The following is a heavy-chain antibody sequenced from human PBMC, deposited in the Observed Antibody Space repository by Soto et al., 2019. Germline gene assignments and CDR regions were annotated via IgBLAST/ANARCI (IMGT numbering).Heavy chain of an antibody. D-gene: IGHD6-13*01. CDR3: ARDQTGYSSCMDV. CDR2: INPNSGGT. CDR1: GYTFTGYY. V-gene: IGHV1-2*04. Sequence: ASLKVSCKASGYTFTGYYMHWVRQAPGQGLEWMGWINPNSGGTNYAQKFQGWVTMTRDTSISTAYMELSRLRSDDTAVYYCARDQTGYSSCMDVWGQGTTVTVSS. J-gene: IGHJ6*02.